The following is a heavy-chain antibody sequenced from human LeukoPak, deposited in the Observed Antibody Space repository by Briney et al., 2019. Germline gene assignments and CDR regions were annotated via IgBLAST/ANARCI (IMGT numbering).Heavy chain of an antibody. V-gene: IGHV4-61*01. J-gene: IGHJ4*02. CDR2: MFYSGST. CDR3: ARSAGSSGWIDY. Sequence: SETLSLTCTVSGGSVSSGSYHWSWIRQPPGKGLEWIGYMFYSGSTSYNPSLKSRVTISVDTSNNQFSLKLSSVTAADTAVYYCARSAGSSGWIDYWGQGTQVTVSS. CDR1: GGSVSSGSYH. D-gene: IGHD6-19*01.